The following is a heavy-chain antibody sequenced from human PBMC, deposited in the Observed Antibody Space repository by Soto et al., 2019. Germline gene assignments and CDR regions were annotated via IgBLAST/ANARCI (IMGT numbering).Heavy chain of an antibody. CDR1: GGSISSGDYY. Sequence: SETLSLTCTVSGGSISSGDYYWSWIRQPPGKGLEWIGYIYYSGSTYYNPSLKSRVTISVDTSKNQFSLKLSSVTAADTAVYYCARAYGAAHGMDVWGQGTTVPVSS. V-gene: IGHV4-30-4*01. CDR2: IYYSGST. CDR3: ARAYGAAHGMDV. J-gene: IGHJ6*02. D-gene: IGHD3-16*01.